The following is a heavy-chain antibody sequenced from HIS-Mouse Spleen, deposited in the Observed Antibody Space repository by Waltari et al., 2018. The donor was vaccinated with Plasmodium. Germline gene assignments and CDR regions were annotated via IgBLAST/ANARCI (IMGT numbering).Heavy chain of an antibody. J-gene: IGHJ1*01. V-gene: IGHV1-2*02. CDR1: GYTFTGYY. Sequence: QVQLVQSGAEVKKPGASVKVSCKASGYTFTGYYMHWVRQAPGQGLEWMGWINPHSGGTNYAQKFQGRVTMTRDTSISTAYMALSRLRSDDTAVYYCARVLGYKAAAGTFVEYFQHWGQGTLVTVSS. CDR3: ARVLGYKAAAGTFVEYFQH. CDR2: INPHSGGT. D-gene: IGHD6-13*01.